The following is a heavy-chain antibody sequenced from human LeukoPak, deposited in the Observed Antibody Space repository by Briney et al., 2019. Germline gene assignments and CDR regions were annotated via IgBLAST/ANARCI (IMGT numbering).Heavy chain of an antibody. CDR3: ATEWALAQN. D-gene: IGHD1-26*01. CDR2: LSGSSSYI. V-gene: IGHV3-21*01. Sequence: ETLSLTCSVSGDSISSSYWSWVRQAPGKGLEWVSSLSGSSSYIYYADSVKGRFTISRDNARKSLYLQMDSLRAEDTAIYFCATEWALAQNWGQGTLVTVSS. J-gene: IGHJ4*02. CDR1: GDSISSSY.